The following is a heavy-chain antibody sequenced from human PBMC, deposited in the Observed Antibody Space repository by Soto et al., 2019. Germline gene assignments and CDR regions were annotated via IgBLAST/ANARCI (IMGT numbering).Heavy chain of an antibody. V-gene: IGHV4-31*03. CDR3: ARGSRLGGLDY. J-gene: IGHJ4*02. CDR2: IYYSGYA. D-gene: IGHD3-10*01. Sequence: QVQLQESGPGLVKPSETLSLTCSVSGGSGGYFWTWIRQYPGKGLEWIGYIYYSGYAYYNPSLKSRLTMSGDTSKPQYSLNLTSVTAADTAVYFCARGSRLGGLDYWGQGILVTVAS. CDR1: GGSGGYF.